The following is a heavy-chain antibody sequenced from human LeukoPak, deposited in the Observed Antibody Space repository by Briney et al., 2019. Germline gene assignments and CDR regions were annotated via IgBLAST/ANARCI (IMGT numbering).Heavy chain of an antibody. Sequence: GGSLRLSCAASGFTFSSYAMSWVRQFPGKGLEWVSSISSSGGSAYYADSVKGRFTISRDNSKNTLYLQMNSLRAEDTAVYYCAKSDSSGYYGYFDYWGQGTLVTVSS. CDR2: ISSSGGSA. J-gene: IGHJ4*02. CDR3: AKSDSSGYYGYFDY. CDR1: GFTFSSYA. D-gene: IGHD3-22*01. V-gene: IGHV3-23*01.